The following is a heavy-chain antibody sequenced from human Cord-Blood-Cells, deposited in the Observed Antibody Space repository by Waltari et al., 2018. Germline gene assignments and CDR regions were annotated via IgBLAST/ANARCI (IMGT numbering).Heavy chain of an antibody. D-gene: IGHD6-6*01. Sequence: EVQLVESGGGLVQPGGSLRLSCAASGFTFSSYAMSWVRQAPGKGVEWVSAISGSGGSTYYADSVKGRFTISRDNSKNTLYLQMNSLRVEDTAVYYCARREYSSSYFDYWGQGTLVTVSS. CDR3: ARREYSSSYFDY. J-gene: IGHJ4*02. V-gene: IGHV3-23*04. CDR2: ISGSGGST. CDR1: GFTFSSYA.